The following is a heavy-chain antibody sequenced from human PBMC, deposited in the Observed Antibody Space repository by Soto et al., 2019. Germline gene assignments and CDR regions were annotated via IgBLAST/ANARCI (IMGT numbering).Heavy chain of an antibody. V-gene: IGHV1-69*04. J-gene: IGHJ4*01. CDR1: GGTFSSYT. D-gene: IGHD3-22*01. CDR3: ARDQDHYDSSGYWSGLPY. Sequence: SVKVSCKAFGGTFSSYTISWVRQAPGQGLEWMGRIIPILGIANYAQKFQGRVTITADKSTSTAYMELSSLRSEDTAVYYCARDQDHYDSSGYWSGLPYWGQ. CDR2: IIPILGIA.